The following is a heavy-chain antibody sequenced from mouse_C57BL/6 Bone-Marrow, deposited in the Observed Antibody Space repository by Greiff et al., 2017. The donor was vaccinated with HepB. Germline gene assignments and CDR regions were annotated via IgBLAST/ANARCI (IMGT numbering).Heavy chain of an antibody. CDR1: GYTFTSYW. D-gene: IGHD1-1*01. J-gene: IGHJ4*01. CDR2: IYPGSGST. Sequence: QVQLQQSGAELVKPGASVKMSCKASGYTFTSYWITWVKQRPGQGLEWIGDIYPGSGSTNYNEKFKSKATLTVDTSSSTAYMQLSSLTSEDSAVYYCARRITTVVATKDYAMDYWGQGTSVTVSS. CDR3: ARRITTVVATKDYAMDY. V-gene: IGHV1-55*01.